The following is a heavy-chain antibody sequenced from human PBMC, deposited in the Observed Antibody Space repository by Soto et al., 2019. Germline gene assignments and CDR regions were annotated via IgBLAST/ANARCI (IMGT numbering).Heavy chain of an antibody. CDR3: AREGLRDAFDI. D-gene: IGHD6-19*01. V-gene: IGHV3-64*01. J-gene: IGHJ3*02. Sequence: EVQLVESGGGXVXXXXXLRLSCAASGFTFSSYAMHWVRQAPGKGLEYVSAISSNGGRTYYANSVKGRFTISRDNSKNTLYLQMGSLRAEDMAVYYCAREGLRDAFDIWGQGTMVTVSS. CDR1: GFTFSSYA. CDR2: ISSNGGRT.